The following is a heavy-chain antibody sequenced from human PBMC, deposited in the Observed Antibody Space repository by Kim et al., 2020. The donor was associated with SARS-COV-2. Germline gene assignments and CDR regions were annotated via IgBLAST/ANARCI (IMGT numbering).Heavy chain of an antibody. Sequence: GGSLRLSCAASGFTFSSYGMHWVRQAPGKGLEWVAVIWYDGSNKYYADSVKGRFTISRDNSKNTLYLQMNSLRAEDTAVYYCARDILYDSSGYYYVYSPEYVQHWGQGTLVTVSS. CDR2: IWYDGSNK. D-gene: IGHD3-22*01. CDR1: GFTFSSYG. J-gene: IGHJ1*01. CDR3: ARDILYDSSGYYYVYSPEYVQH. V-gene: IGHV3-33*01.